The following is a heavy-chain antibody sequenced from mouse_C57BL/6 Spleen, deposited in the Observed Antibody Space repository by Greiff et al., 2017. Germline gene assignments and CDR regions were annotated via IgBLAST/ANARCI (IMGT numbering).Heavy chain of an antibody. CDR1: GYTFTDYY. J-gene: IGHJ3*01. Sequence: VQLKESGPVLVKPGASVKMSCKASGYTFTDYYMNWVKQSHGKSLEWIGVINPYNGGTSYNQKFKGKATLTVDKSSSTAYMELNSLTSEDSAVYYCAIYYDYPYWGQGTLVTVSA. V-gene: IGHV1-19*01. D-gene: IGHD2-4*01. CDR2: INPYNGGT. CDR3: AIYYDYPY.